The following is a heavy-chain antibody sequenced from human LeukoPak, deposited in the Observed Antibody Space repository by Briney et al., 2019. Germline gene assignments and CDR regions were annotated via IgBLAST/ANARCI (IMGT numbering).Heavy chain of an antibody. Sequence: GGSLRLSCAASGFTFSSHSMNWVRQAPGKGLEWVSSISSSSSYIYYADSVKGRFTISRDNAKNSLYLQMNSLRAEDTAVYYCARDPRYYYDSSGYYYPYYFDYWGQGTLVTVSS. CDR3: ARDPRYYYDSSGYYYPYYFDY. CDR1: GFTFSSHS. CDR2: ISSSSSYI. J-gene: IGHJ4*02. D-gene: IGHD3-22*01. V-gene: IGHV3-21*01.